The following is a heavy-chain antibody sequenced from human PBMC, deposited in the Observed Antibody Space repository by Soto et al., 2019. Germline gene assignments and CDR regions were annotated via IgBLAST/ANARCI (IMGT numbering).Heavy chain of an antibody. CDR1: GFTFSSYA. CDR2: ISGSGGST. J-gene: IGHJ6*02. Sequence: GGSLRLSCAASGFTFSSYAMSWVRQSPGKGLEWVSAISGSGGSTYYADSVKGRFTISRDNSKNTLYLQMNSLRAEDTAIYYCAKDLPDGYNSFYYYGMDVWGQGTTVTVSS. V-gene: IGHV3-23*01. D-gene: IGHD5-12*01. CDR3: AKDLPDGYNSFYYYGMDV.